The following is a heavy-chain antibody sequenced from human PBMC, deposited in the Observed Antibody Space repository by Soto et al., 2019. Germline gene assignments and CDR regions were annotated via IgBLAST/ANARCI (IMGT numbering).Heavy chain of an antibody. CDR1: GGSISSSSYY. CDR2: IYYSGST. D-gene: IGHD3-10*01. V-gene: IGHV4-39*02. CDR3: ARDHGSGSYPNWFDP. Sequence: TSETLSLTCTVSGGSISSSSYYWGWIRQPPGKGLEWIGSIYYSGSTYYNPSLKSRVTISVDTSKNQFSLKLSSVTAADTAVYYCARDHGSGSYPNWFDPWGQGTLVTVSS. J-gene: IGHJ5*02.